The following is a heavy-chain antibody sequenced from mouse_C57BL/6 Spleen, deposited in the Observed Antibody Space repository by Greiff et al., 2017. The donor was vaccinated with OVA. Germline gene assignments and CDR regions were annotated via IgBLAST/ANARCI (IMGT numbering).Heavy chain of an antibody. J-gene: IGHJ3*01. D-gene: IGHD1-1*01. Sequence: EVQGVESGGDLVKPGGSLKLSCAASGFTFSSYGMSWVRQTPDKRLEWVATISSGGSYTYYPDSVKGRFTISRDNAKNTLDLQMSSLKSEATAMYYCARHMDDGISSWFAYWGQGTLVTVSA. CDR3: ARHMDDGISSWFAY. CDR1: GFTFSSYG. V-gene: IGHV5-6*01. CDR2: ISSGGSYT.